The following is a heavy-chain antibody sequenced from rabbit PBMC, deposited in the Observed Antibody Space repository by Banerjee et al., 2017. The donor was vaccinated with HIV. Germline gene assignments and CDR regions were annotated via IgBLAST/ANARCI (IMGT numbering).Heavy chain of an antibody. CDR2: IYGSSSGDT. D-gene: IGHD8-1*01. J-gene: IGHJ2*01. CDR3: ARDLGVGSSYYRTALDP. V-gene: IGHV1S40*01. CDR1: GFTISSSYW. Sequence: QSLEESGGDLVKPGASLTLTCTASGFTISSSYWMCWVRQAPWKGLEWIGCIYGSSSGDTYYASWAKGRFTISKTSSTMVTLQMTSLTVADTATYFCARDLGVGSSYYRTALDPWGQGTLVTVS.